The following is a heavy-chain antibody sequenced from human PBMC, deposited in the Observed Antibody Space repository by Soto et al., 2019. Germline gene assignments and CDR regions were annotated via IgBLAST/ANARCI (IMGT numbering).Heavy chain of an antibody. CDR2: IRYDGSNK. D-gene: IGHD3-22*01. V-gene: IGHV3-33*08. CDR1: VFTFSSYW. Sequence: GGPLTLSFAASVFTFSSYWMTWVRQAPGKGLEWVADIRYDGSNKYYADSVKGRFTISRDNSKNTLYLQMNSLRAEDTAVYYCARDYYDSSGSLDYWGQGTLVTVSS. CDR3: ARDYYDSSGSLDY. J-gene: IGHJ4*02.